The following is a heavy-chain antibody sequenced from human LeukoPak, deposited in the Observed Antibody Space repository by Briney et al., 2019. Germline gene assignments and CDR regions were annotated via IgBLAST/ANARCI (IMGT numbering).Heavy chain of an antibody. CDR2: INPNSGGT. Sequence: GASVKLSCKASGYTFTGYYMHWVRQAPGQGLEWMGWINPNSGGTNYAQKFQGRVTMTRDTSISTAYMELSRLRSDDTAVYYCARVRDITMEDFDYWGQGTLVTVSS. CDR1: GYTFTGYY. J-gene: IGHJ4*02. V-gene: IGHV1-2*02. D-gene: IGHD3-10*01. CDR3: ARVRDITMEDFDY.